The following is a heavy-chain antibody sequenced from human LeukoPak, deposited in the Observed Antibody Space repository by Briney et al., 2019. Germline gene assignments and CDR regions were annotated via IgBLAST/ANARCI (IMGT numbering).Heavy chain of an antibody. V-gene: IGHV4-39*07. CDR3: ARSFSSSRFNWFDP. Sequence: PSETLSLTCTVSGGSISSSSYCWGWIRQPPGKGLEWIGSIYYSGSTYYNPSLKSRVTISVDTSKNQFSLKLSSVTAADTAVYYCARSFSSSRFNWFDPWGQGTLVTVSS. CDR1: GGSISSSSYC. J-gene: IGHJ5*02. D-gene: IGHD6-13*01. CDR2: IYYSGST.